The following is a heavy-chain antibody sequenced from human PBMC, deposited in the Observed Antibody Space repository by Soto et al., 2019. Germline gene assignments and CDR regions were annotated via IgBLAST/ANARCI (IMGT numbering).Heavy chain of an antibody. CDR2: IIPFFGTA. CDR3: ARFEFVGGKEYYYYYGMDV. CDR1: GGTFSSYA. Sequence: QVQLVQSGAEVKKPGSSVKVSCKASGGTFSSYAISWVRQAPGQGLEWMGGIIPFFGTANYAQKCQGRVTITADESTRTAYMELSSLRSEDTAVYYCARFEFVGGKEYYYYYGMDVWGQGTTGIVS. J-gene: IGHJ6*02. D-gene: IGHD2-15*01. V-gene: IGHV1-69*01.